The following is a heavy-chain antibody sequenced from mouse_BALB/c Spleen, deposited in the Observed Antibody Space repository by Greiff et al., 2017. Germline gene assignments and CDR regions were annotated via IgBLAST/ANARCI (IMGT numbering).Heavy chain of an antibody. CDR2: INPYNDGT. CDR1: GYTFTSYV. J-gene: IGHJ4*01. CDR3: AKRGYYGSSYDAMDY. D-gene: IGHD1-1*01. V-gene: IGHV1-14*01. Sequence: VQLQQSGPELVKPGASVKMSCKASGYTFTSYVMHWVKQKPGQGLEWIGYINPYNDGTKYNEKFKGKATPTSDKSSSTAYMELSSLTSEDSAVYYCAKRGYYGSSYDAMDYWGQGTSVTVSS.